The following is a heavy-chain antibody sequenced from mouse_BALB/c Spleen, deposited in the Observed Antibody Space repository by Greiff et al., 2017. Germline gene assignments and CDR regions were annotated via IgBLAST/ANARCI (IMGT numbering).Heavy chain of an antibody. CDR3: ARSVSYDWFAY. CDR2: IDPANGNT. CDR1: GFNIKDTY. Sequence: VQLKESGAELVKPGASVKLSCTASGFNIKDTYMHWVKQRPEQGLEWIGRIDPANGNTKYDPKFQGKATITADTSSNTAYLQLSSLTSEDTAVYYCARSVSYDWFAYWGQGTLVTVCA. D-gene: IGHD2-12*01. J-gene: IGHJ3*01. V-gene: IGHV14-3*02.